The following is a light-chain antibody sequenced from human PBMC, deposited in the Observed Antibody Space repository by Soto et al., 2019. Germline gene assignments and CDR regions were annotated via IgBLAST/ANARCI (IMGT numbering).Light chain of an antibody. V-gene: IGLV1-47*01. CDR1: SSNIGSTY. J-gene: IGLJ7*01. CDR3: AAWDDTLSGPV. CDR2: RND. Sequence: QSVLTQPPSASGTPGQRVTISCSGSSSNIGSTYVYWYQQIPGTAPKLLIYRNDQRPSGVPDRLSGSKSGTSASLAIRGLRSEDEAVYYCAAWDDTLSGPVFGGGTQLTVL.